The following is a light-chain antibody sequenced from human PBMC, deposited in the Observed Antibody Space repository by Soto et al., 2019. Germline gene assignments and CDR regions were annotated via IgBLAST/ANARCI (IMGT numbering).Light chain of an antibody. J-gene: IGKJ3*01. CDR2: AAS. Sequence: DIQMAMSTSSLSASVGDRVTITCRASQSISSYFNWYQQKPGKAPKLLTYAASSLQSGVPLRFSGSVSGTDLTLTINSLQPEDFATYYCQQSYSTPFTFGPGTKVDIK. CDR3: QQSYSTPFT. V-gene: IGKV1-39*01. CDR1: QSISSY.